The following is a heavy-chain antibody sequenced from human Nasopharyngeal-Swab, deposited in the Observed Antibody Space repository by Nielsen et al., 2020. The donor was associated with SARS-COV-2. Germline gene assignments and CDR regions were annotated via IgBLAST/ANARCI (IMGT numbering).Heavy chain of an antibody. J-gene: IGHJ4*02. CDR2: VDYDGVRT. V-gene: IGHV3-23*01. Sequence: GESLKISCAASGFTFSNYAISWVRQAPGQGLEWVSTVDYDGVRTHYADSVEGRFIISRDNSKNTLYLQIKSLGVEDAAVYYCATWMTAHFDYWGQGTLVT. D-gene: IGHD5-18*01. CDR1: GFTFSNYA. CDR3: ATWMTAHFDY.